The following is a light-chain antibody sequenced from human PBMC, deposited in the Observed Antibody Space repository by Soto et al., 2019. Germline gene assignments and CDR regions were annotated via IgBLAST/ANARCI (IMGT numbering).Light chain of an antibody. CDR2: AAS. Sequence: DIQLTQSPSFLSASVGDRVTITCRVSLGISSYLAWYHQKPGKDPMLLIYAASSLQSGVPSRFSGSGAGTDFTLTISSLQPEDFATYYCQQANSFPFTFGGGTKVEIK. J-gene: IGKJ4*01. CDR3: QQANSFPFT. V-gene: IGKV1-9*01. CDR1: LGISSY.